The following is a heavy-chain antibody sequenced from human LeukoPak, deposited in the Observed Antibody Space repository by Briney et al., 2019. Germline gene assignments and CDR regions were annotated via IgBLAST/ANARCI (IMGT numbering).Heavy chain of an antibody. V-gene: IGHV4-34*01. Sequence: PSETLSLTCAVYGGSFSGYYWSWVRQPPGKGLEWIGEINHSGSTNYNPSLKSRVTISVDTSKNQFSLKLSSVTAAHTAVYYCARETMTTGNWFDPWGQGTLVTVSS. J-gene: IGHJ5*02. CDR3: ARETMTTGNWFDP. CDR2: INHSGST. CDR1: GGSFSGYY. D-gene: IGHD3-22*01.